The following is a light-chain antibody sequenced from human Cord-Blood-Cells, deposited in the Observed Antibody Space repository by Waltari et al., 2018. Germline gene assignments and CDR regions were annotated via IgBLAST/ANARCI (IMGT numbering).Light chain of an antibody. CDR2: DAS. CDR3: QQRSNWSFT. CDR1: QSVSSY. J-gene: IGKJ3*01. Sequence: EIVLTQSPATLSLSPGERATSSCRASQSVSSYLAWYQQKPGQAPRLLIYDASNRATGIPARFSGSGSGTDFTLTISSLEPEDFAVYYCQQRSNWSFTFGPGTKVDIK. V-gene: IGKV3-11*01.